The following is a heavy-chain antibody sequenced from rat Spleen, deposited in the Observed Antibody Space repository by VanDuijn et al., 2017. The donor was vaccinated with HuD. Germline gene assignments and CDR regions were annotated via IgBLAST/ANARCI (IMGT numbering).Heavy chain of an antibody. CDR3: ARPRHNSGYAWFAY. Sequence: EVQLVASGGGLVQPGRSLKLSCAASGFTFSNYGMAWVRQTPTKGLEWVASISTGGGNTYYRDSVKGRFTISRDNAKSTLYLQMDSLRSEDTATYYCARPRHNSGYAWFAYWGQGVMVTVSS. CDR1: GFTFSNYG. J-gene: IGHJ2*01. CDR2: ISTGGGNT. V-gene: IGHV5S13*01. D-gene: IGHD4-3*01.